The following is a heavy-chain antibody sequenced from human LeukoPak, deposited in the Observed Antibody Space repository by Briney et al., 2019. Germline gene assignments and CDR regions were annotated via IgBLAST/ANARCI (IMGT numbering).Heavy chain of an antibody. CDR1: GYTFTSYG. J-gene: IGHJ3*02. Sequence: ASVKVSCKASGYTFTSYGISWVRQAPGQGLEWMGWISAYNGNTNYAQKLQGRVTMTTDTSTSTAYMELRSLRSDDTAVYYCARKRDTIFGVVIFGGAFDIWGQGTMVTVSS. D-gene: IGHD3-3*01. CDR3: ARKRDTIFGVVIFGGAFDI. V-gene: IGHV1-18*01. CDR2: ISAYNGNT.